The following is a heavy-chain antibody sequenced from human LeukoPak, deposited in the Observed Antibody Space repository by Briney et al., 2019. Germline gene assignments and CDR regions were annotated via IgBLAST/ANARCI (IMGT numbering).Heavy chain of an antibody. J-gene: IGHJ4*02. CDR2: ISSSGSTI. V-gene: IGHV3-48*03. CDR3: AGNMRFGELAY. CDR1: GFTFSSYE. D-gene: IGHD3-10*01. Sequence: GGSLRLSCAASGFTFSSYEMNWVRQAPAKGLEWVSYISSSGSTIYYADSVKGRFTISRDNAKNSLYLQMNSLRAEDTAVYYCAGNMRFGELAYWGQGTLVTVSS.